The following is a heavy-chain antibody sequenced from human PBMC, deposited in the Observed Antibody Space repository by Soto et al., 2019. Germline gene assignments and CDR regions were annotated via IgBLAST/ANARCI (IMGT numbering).Heavy chain of an antibody. J-gene: IGHJ6*02. CDR3: TRDGAVGSIRYYYGMDV. D-gene: IGHD3-3*01. V-gene: IGHV3-48*02. CDR2: ISARSDAI. Sequence: EVQLVESGGGLVQPGGSLRISCAASGFSFSSYHMNWVRQAPGRGAEWLSYISARSDAIYYADAVKGRFTISRDNAANSLFLQMNSLRDEDTAVYYCTRDGAVGSIRYYYGMDVWGQGTTVIVSS. CDR1: GFSFSSYH.